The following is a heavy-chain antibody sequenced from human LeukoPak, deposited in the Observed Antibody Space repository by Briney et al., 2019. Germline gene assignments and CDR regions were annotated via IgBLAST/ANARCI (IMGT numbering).Heavy chain of an antibody. D-gene: IGHD1-14*01. V-gene: IGHV3-30-3*01. Sequence: GGSLRLSCAASGSTFSDYAMHWVRQAPGKGLEWVAVISYDGNNKEYADSVKGRFTISRDNSKSTVYLQVNTLRGEDTAVFYCARDPLNRRWGSYYFDYWGQGTLVTVSS. CDR1: GSTFSDYA. CDR3: ARDPLNRRWGSYYFDY. J-gene: IGHJ4*02. CDR2: ISYDGNNK.